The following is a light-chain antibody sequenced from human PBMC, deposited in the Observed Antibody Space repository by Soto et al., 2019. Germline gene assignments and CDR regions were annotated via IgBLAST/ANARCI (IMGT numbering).Light chain of an antibody. J-gene: IGLJ1*01. Sequence: QSALTQPPSVSGAPGQRVTISCAGSSSNIGAGYDVHWYQHLPGTAPKLLIYDNNNRPSGVPDRFSGFKSGTSASLAITGLQAEDEADYYCQSYDSSLSAPYVFGTGTKVTVL. CDR3: QSYDSSLSAPYV. CDR2: DNN. V-gene: IGLV1-40*01. CDR1: SSNIGAGYD.